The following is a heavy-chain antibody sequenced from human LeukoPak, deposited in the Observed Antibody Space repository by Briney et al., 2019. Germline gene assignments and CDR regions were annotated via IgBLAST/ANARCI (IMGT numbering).Heavy chain of an antibody. CDR3: ARGRNNFDY. J-gene: IGHJ4*02. Sequence: PGGSLRLSCAASGFTFDDYAMHWVRQAPGKGLEWVSGISWNSGSIGYADSVKGRFTISRDNAKNSLYLQMNSLRAEDTAVYYCARGRNNFDYWGQGTLVTVSS. CDR2: ISWNSGSI. CDR1: GFTFDDYA. D-gene: IGHD4-11*01. V-gene: IGHV3-9*01.